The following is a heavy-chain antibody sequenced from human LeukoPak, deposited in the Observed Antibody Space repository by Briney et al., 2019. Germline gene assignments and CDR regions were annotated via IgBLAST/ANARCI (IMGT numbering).Heavy chain of an antibody. CDR2: INSDGSST. CDR1: GFTFDDYG. Sequence: HSGGSLRLSCAASGFTFDDYGMTWVRQAPGKGLVWVSRINSDGSSTKCADSVKGRFTISRDNAKNTLYLQMNSLRAEDTAVYYCAALDHGHDYWGQGTLVTVSS. V-gene: IGHV3-74*03. CDR3: AALDHGHDY. J-gene: IGHJ4*02.